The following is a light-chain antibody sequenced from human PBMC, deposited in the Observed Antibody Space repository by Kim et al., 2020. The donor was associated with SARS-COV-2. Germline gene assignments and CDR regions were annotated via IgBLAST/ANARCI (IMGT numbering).Light chain of an antibody. CDR2: YDN. V-gene: IGLV3-21*04. Sequence: SYELTQPPSVSVAPGKTARITCGGNNIGSKSVHWYQQRPGQAPVLVIFYDNSRPSGIPERFSGSNSGNTATLTISRVEAGDEADYYCRVWDSSSDHVIFGGGTQLTVL. J-gene: IGLJ2*01. CDR1: NIGSKS. CDR3: RVWDSSSDHVI.